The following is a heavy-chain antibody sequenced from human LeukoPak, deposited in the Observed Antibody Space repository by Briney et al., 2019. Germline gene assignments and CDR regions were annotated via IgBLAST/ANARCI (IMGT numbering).Heavy chain of an antibody. V-gene: IGHV5-51*01. CDR2: IYPGDSDT. Sequence: KVSCKASGYTFTSYGISWVRQMPGKGLEWMGIIYPGDSDTRYSPSFQGQVTISADKSISTAYLQWSSLKASDTAMYYCARIIPYYYYYMDVWGKGTTVTVSS. J-gene: IGHJ6*03. CDR1: GYTFTSYG. CDR3: ARIIPYYYYYMDV.